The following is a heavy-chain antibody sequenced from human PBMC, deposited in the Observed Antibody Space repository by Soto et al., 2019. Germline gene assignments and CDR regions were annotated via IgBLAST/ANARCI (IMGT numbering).Heavy chain of an antibody. D-gene: IGHD3-22*01. V-gene: IGHV4-30-2*01. J-gene: IGHJ5*02. CDR2: ISHRGST. CDR1: GGSISSGDYS. CDR3: ARERHSYDRGGNWLDT. Sequence: QLQLQESGSGLVKPSQTLSLTCAVSGGSISSGDYSWSWIRQPPGKGLEWIGYISHRGSTFYSPSLKSRLTISVGRSKTQFSLRLTSMTAADTAVYYCARERHSYDRGGNWLDTWGQGVLVTVS.